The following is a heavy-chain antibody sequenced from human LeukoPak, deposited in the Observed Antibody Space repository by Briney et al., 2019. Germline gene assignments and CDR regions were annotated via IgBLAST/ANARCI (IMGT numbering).Heavy chain of an antibody. V-gene: IGHV1-46*01. CDR3: ARDYSRDGYNSPVDY. J-gene: IGHJ4*02. CDR2: INPNGGGT. Sequence: ASVKVSCKASGYTLTSFPTLSWVRQAPGQGLEWMGIINPNGGGTSYAQKFQGRVTMTRDTSTSTVYMELSSLRSEDTAVYYCARDYSRDGYNSPVDYWGQGTLVTVSS. CDR1: GYTLTSFP. D-gene: IGHD5-24*01.